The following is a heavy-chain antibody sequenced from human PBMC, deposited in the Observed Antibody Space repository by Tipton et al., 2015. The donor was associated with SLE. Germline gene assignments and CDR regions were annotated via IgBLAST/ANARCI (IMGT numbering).Heavy chain of an antibody. J-gene: IGHJ3*02. Sequence: TLSLTCAVYGGSFSGYYWSWIRQPPGKGLEWIGSIYYSGSTYYNPSLKSRVTISVDTSKNQFSLKLSSVTAADTAVYYCARDPSMREAFDIWGQGTMVTVSS. D-gene: IGHD2/OR15-2a*01. CDR1: GGSFSGYY. CDR2: IYYSGST. CDR3: ARDPSMREAFDI. V-gene: IGHV4-34*01.